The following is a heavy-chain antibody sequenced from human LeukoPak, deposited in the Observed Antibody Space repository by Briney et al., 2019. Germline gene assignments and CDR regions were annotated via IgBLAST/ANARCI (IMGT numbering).Heavy chain of an antibody. CDR3: ATQYYYDSSVTFASYFDL. J-gene: IGHJ2*01. CDR1: GGSISSGGYY. V-gene: IGHV4-31*03. Sequence: PSETLSLTCTVSGGSISSGGYYWSWIRQHPGKGLEWIGYIYYSGSTYYNPSLKSRVTISVDTSENQFSLKLSSVTAADTAVYYCATQYYYDSSVTFASYFDLWGRGTLVTVSS. CDR2: IYYSGST. D-gene: IGHD3-22*01.